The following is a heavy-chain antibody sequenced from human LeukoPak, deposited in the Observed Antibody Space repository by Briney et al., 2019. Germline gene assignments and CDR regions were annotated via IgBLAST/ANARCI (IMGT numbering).Heavy chain of an antibody. CDR2: TSSSSAYT. CDR3: AREPTQGYPAYYGMDV. V-gene: IGHV3-21*01. D-gene: IGHD2-15*01. Sequence: GGSLRLSCAASGFTFSSFSMIWVRQAHGKGLEWVSSTSSSSAYTFYAESGKGRFTISRDNAKNSLYLQMNSLRAEDTAVYYCAREPTQGYPAYYGMDVWGQGTTVTVSS. CDR1: GFTFSSFS. J-gene: IGHJ6*02.